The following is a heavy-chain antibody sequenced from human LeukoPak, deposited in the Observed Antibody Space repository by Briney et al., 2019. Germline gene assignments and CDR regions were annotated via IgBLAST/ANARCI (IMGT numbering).Heavy chain of an antibody. CDR1: GGSLSCYY. D-gene: IGHD2-15*01. V-gene: IGHV4-34*01. CDR3: ATADIAKYNDY. CDR2: INHSGST. J-gene: IGHJ4*02. Sequence: SETLSLACAVYGGSLSCYYWSWIRHPPGKGLEWIGEINHSGSTNYNPSLKSRVTISVDTSKNQFSLKLSSVTAADTAVYYCATADIAKYNDYWGQGTLVTVSS.